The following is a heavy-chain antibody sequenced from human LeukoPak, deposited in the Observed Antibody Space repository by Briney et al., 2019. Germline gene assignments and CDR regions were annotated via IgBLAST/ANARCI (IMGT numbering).Heavy chain of an antibody. CDR1: GYSCTSYC. CDR2: IYPSDSDT. CDR3: ATARYYGMDL. J-gene: IGHJ6*02. D-gene: IGHD6-25*01. V-gene: IGHV5-51*04. Sequence: GESLKSFCWGSGYSCTSYCIGWWLRMPGKDLEWMGQIYPSDSDTRYSPLFQGQVTISADQPISTAYLQWSSLKASDTAMYYCATARYYGMDLWGQGTRVTVSS.